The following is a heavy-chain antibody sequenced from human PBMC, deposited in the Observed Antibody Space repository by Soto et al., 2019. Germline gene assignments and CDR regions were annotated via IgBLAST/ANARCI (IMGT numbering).Heavy chain of an antibody. Sequence: ASVKVSCKTSGFTFTGYYLHWVRQVPGQGLEWMGWINPNTGDTNYEQKFQGRVTMTRDTSISTAYMELSRLRSDDTAVYYCARESKGGNDYWGQGSLVTVSS. CDR1: GFTFTGYY. V-gene: IGHV1-2*02. J-gene: IGHJ4*02. CDR3: ARESKGGNDY. CDR2: INPNTGDT. D-gene: IGHD1-26*01.